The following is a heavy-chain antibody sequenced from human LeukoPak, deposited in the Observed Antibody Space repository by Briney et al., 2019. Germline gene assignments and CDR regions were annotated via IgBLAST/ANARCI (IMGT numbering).Heavy chain of an antibody. J-gene: IGHJ4*02. CDR1: GYTFINHG. D-gene: IGHD3-22*01. CDR3: ARGRYYYDSSGSLGDY. CDR2: INPSGGST. V-gene: IGHV1-46*01. Sequence: ASVKVSCKASGYTFINHGVTWVRQAPGQGLEWMGIINPSGGSTSYAQKFQGRVTMTRDTSTSTVYMELSSLRSEDTAVYYCARGRYYYDSSGSLGDYWGQGTLVTVSS.